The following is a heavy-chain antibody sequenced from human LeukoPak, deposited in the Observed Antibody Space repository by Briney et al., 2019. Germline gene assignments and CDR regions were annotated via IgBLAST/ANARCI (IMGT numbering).Heavy chain of an antibody. D-gene: IGHD1-14*01. J-gene: IGHJ1*01. Sequence: ASVKVSCETSGYGFIAYYLHWVRQAPGHGLEWMGRINPDSGAADLVQKFQGRVTMTSDTSISTVYMELSSLRSEDTAVYYCARDSSEIRSLIVHWGQGTLVTVSS. CDR1: GYGFIAYY. CDR3: ARDSSEIRSLIVH. CDR2: INPDSGAA. V-gene: IGHV1-2*06.